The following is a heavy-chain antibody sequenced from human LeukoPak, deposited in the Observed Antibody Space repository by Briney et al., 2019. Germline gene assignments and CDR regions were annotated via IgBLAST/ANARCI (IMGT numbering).Heavy chain of an antibody. D-gene: IGHD3-10*01. CDR3: ANSLTPAELLYDY. Sequence: PGGSLRLSCAASGFTFSSYAMSWVRQAPGKGLEWVSAISGSGGSTYYADSVKGRFTISRDNSKSTLYLQMNSLRAEDTAVYYCANSLTPAELLYDYWGQGTLVTVSS. J-gene: IGHJ4*02. CDR2: ISGSGGST. V-gene: IGHV3-23*01. CDR1: GFTFSSYA.